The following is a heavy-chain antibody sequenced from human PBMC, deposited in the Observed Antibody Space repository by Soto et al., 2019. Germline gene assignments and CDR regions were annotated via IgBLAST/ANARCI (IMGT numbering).Heavy chain of an antibody. J-gene: IGHJ4*02. CDR3: VRGVDSSFDY. CDR1: GDSVASNRAT. CDR2: TYYRSKWKN. D-gene: IGHD6-13*01. Sequence: SQTLSLTCVISGDSVASNRATGNWVRQSPSRGLEWLGRTYYRSKWKNDYALSVNSRITINPDTSKNQLSLQLSSVTPDDTAIYYCVRGVDSSFDYWGQGTLVTVSS. V-gene: IGHV6-1*01.